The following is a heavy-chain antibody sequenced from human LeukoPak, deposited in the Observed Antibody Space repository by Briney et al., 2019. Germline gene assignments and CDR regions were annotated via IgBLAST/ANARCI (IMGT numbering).Heavy chain of an antibody. Sequence: PGGSLRLSCAASGFTFSSYGMHWVRQAPGKGLEWVAFIRYDGSNKYYADSVKGRFTISRDNSKNTLYLQMNSLRAEDTAVYYCAKFLRVNYDFWSGYEGAYFDYWGQGTLVTVSS. D-gene: IGHD3-3*01. CDR3: AKFLRVNYDFWSGYEGAYFDY. J-gene: IGHJ4*02. CDR1: GFTFSSYG. CDR2: IRYDGSNK. V-gene: IGHV3-30*02.